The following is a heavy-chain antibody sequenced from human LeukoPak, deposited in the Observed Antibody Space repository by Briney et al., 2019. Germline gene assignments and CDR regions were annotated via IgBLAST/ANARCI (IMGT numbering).Heavy chain of an antibody. CDR1: GFTLSSYW. CDR3: ASMNGHAFDI. V-gene: IGHV3-74*01. J-gene: IGHJ3*02. Sequence: PGGSLRLSCAASGFTLSSYWMHWVRQAPGKGLVWVSGIHSDGGSTRYADSVKGRFIITRDNTKNMLYLQMNSLRAEDTAVYYCASMNGHAFDIWGQGTRVTVSS. D-gene: IGHD2-8*01. CDR2: IHSDGGST.